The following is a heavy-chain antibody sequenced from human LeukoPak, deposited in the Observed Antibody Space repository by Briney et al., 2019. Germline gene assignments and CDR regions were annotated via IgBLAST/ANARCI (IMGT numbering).Heavy chain of an antibody. V-gene: IGHV4-38-2*02. J-gene: IGHJ4*02. D-gene: IGHD1-26*01. Sequence: SSETLSLTCTVSGFSISSGYYWAWIRQPPGKGLEWIGSVYHTGGTYYNPSLKSRVTKSVDTSRNQFSLRLSSVTAADTAVYYCAREEGATQDANWGQGTLVLVSS. CDR3: AREEGATQDAN. CDR1: GFSISSGYY. CDR2: VYHTGGT.